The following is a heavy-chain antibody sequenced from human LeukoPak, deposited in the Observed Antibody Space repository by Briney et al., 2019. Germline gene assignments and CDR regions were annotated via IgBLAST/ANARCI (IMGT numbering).Heavy chain of an antibody. V-gene: IGHV3-23*01. J-gene: IGHJ4*02. CDR3: AKYYYGSGPYSHYFDY. Sequence: TGGSLRLSCAASGFSFSNAWMSWVRQAPGRGLEWVSAISGSGANTYYADSVKGRFTISRDNSKNTLYLQMNSLRADDTAVYYCAKYYYGSGPYSHYFDYWGQGTLVTVSS. CDR2: ISGSGANT. CDR1: GFSFSNAW. D-gene: IGHD3-10*01.